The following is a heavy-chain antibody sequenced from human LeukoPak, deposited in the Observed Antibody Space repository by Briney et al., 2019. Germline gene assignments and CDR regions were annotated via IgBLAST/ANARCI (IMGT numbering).Heavy chain of an antibody. CDR3: ASEVVGAIFFDY. V-gene: IGHV4-34*01. Sequence: SETLSLTCAVYGGSFSGYYWSWIRQPPGKGLEWIGSIYYSGSTYYNPSLKSRVTISVDTSKNQFSLKLSSVTAADTAVYYCASEVVGAIFFDYWGQGTLVTVSS. CDR1: GGSFSGYY. CDR2: IYYSGST. D-gene: IGHD1-26*01. J-gene: IGHJ4*02.